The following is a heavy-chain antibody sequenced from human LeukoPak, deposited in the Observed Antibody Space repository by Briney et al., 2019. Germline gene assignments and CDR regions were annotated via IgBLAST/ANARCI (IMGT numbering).Heavy chain of an antibody. D-gene: IGHD2/OR15-2a*01. CDR2: ISSSSSYI. Sequence: GGSLRLSCAASGFTFSSYSMNWVRQAPGKGLEWVSSISSSSSYIYYADSVKGRFTISRDNAKNSLYLQMNSLRAEDTAVYYCARDNSPATARAFDIWGQGTMVTVSS. CDR3: ARDNSPATARAFDI. J-gene: IGHJ3*02. V-gene: IGHV3-21*01. CDR1: GFTFSSYS.